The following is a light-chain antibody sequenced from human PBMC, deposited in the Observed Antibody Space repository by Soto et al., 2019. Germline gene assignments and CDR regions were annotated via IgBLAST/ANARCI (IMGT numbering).Light chain of an antibody. Sequence: EIVLTQSPGTLSLSPGERATLSCRASQSVTSNYLAWYQEKTGQTPRLLIYGASRRATGIPDRFSGSGSGTDFTLPTSTLEPEDFAVYYCRQYRTSLGLAFGRGTKVEIK. V-gene: IGKV3-20*01. CDR2: GAS. J-gene: IGKJ4*01. CDR3: RQYRTSLGLA. CDR1: QSVTSNY.